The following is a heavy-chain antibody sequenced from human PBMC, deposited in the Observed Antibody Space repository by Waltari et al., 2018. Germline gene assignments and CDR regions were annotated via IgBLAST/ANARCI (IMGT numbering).Heavy chain of an antibody. CDR3: ARDGRVYYYDSSGYYFDY. Sequence: QVQLVQSGAEVKKPGSSVKVSCKASGGTFSRYPISWVRQAPGQGLEWMGRIIPILGIANYAQKFQGRVTITADKSTSTAYMELSSLRSEDTAVYYCARDGRVYYYDSSGYYFDYWGQGTLVTVSS. D-gene: IGHD3-22*01. CDR2: IIPILGIA. CDR1: GGTFSRYP. V-gene: IGHV1-69*04. J-gene: IGHJ4*02.